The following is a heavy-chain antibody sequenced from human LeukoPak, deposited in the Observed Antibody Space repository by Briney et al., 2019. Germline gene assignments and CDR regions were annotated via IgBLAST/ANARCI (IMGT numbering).Heavy chain of an antibody. CDR3: ARTRGIAAAGTGLDY. CDR1: GGSISSHY. J-gene: IGHJ4*02. D-gene: IGHD6-13*01. CDR2: IYYSGST. V-gene: IGHV4-59*11. Sequence: PSETLSLTCTVSGGSISSHYWSWIRQPPGKGLEWIGYIYYSGSTNYNPSLKSRVTISVDTSKNQFSLKLSSVTAADTAVYYCARTRGIAAAGTGLDYWGQGTLVTVSS.